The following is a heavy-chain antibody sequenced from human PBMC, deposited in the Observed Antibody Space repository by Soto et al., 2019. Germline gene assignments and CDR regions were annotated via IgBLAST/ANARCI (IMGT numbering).Heavy chain of an antibody. J-gene: IGHJ5*02. Sequence: KTSETLSLTCTVSGGSISSSSYYWGWIRQPPGKGLEWIGSIYYSGSTYYNPSLKSRVTISVDTSKNQFSLKLSSVTAADTAVYYCARHQTDILTGYLSWGQGTLVTVSS. CDR3: ARHQTDILTGYLS. D-gene: IGHD3-9*01. CDR2: IYYSGST. CDR1: GGSISSSSYY. V-gene: IGHV4-39*01.